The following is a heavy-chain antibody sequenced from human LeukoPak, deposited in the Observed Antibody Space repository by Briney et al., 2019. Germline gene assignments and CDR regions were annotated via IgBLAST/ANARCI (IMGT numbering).Heavy chain of an antibody. J-gene: IGHJ6*03. D-gene: IGHD2-15*01. CDR2: ISSSSSYI. CDR1: GFTFSSYS. CDR3: ARDLGAYCSGGSGYYMDV. V-gene: IGHV3-21*01. Sequence: GGSLRLSCAASGFTFSSYSMNWVRQAPGKGLEWVSSISSSSSYIYYADSVKGRFTISRDNAKNSLYLQMNSLRAEDTAVYYCARDLGAYCSGGSGYYMDVWGKGTTVTVSS.